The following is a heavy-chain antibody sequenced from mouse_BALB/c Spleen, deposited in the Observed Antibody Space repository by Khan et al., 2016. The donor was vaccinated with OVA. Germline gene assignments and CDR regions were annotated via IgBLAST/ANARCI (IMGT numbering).Heavy chain of an antibody. CDR1: GFAFNSYY. V-gene: IGHV5-9*02. D-gene: IGHD1-1*01. J-gene: IGHJ3*01. Sequence: EVELVESGGGLVKPGGSLKLSCEVSGFAFNSYYMSWVRQTPEKRLEWVANISRTGTYTYYQHSLKGRFTISRDTARNTLYLQMSSLRSEDTALFYCTRPSDYGNAWFTYWGQGTLVTVSA. CDR2: ISRTGTYT. CDR3: TRPSDYGNAWFTY.